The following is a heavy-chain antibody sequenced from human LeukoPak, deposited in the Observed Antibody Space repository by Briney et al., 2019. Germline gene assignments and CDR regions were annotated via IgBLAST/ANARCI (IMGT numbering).Heavy chain of an antibody. Sequence: PLASVKVSCKASGYTFTSYYMHSVRQAPGQGLEWMGIINPSGGSTSYAQKFQGRVTMTRDMSTSTVYMELSRLRSEDTAVYYCARVSSSRMVWGQGTLVTVSS. D-gene: IGHD6-13*01. J-gene: IGHJ4*02. CDR1: GYTFTSYY. CDR2: INPSGGST. CDR3: ARVSSSRMV. V-gene: IGHV1-46*01.